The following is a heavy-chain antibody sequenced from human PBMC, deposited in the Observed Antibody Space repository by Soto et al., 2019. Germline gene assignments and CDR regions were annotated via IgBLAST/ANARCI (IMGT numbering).Heavy chain of an antibody. J-gene: IGHJ4*02. Sequence: GGSLRLSCAASGLTFSDYYMSWIRQAPGKGLEWVSYISSSGSTIYYADSVKGRFTISRDNAKNSLYLQMNSLRAEDTAVYYCARGAPGTMVRGVIIRHPGHFDYWGQGTLVTVS. CDR3: ARGAPGTMVRGVIIRHPGHFDY. CDR1: GLTFSDYY. V-gene: IGHV3-11*01. CDR2: ISSSGSTI. D-gene: IGHD3-10*01.